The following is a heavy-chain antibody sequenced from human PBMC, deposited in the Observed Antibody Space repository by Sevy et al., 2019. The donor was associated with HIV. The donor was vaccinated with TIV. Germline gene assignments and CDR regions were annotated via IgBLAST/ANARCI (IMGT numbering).Heavy chain of an antibody. CDR1: GFTFSSYG. Sequence: GGSLRLSCAASGFTFSSYGMHWVRQAPGKGLEWVAVIWYDGSNKYYADSVKGRFTISRDNSQNTLYLQVNNVRADDTAVFYCAKNIWTGYYVPHGYWGQGTLVTVSS. J-gene: IGHJ4*02. CDR2: IWYDGSNK. CDR3: AKNIWTGYYVPHGY. V-gene: IGHV3-30*02. D-gene: IGHD3-9*01.